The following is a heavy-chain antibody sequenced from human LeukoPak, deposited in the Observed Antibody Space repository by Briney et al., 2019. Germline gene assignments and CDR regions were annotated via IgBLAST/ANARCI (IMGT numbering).Heavy chain of an antibody. Sequence: PGGSLRLSCTASGFIFSNYAISWVRQAPGKGLEWVSPIGGPGGDTFYADSVKGRFTISRENAKNSLYLQMNSLRAGDTAVYYCARGGYCSGGSCYFDGFDYWGQGTLVTVSS. J-gene: IGHJ4*02. CDR1: GFIFSNYA. V-gene: IGHV3-23*01. D-gene: IGHD2-15*01. CDR2: IGGPGGDT. CDR3: ARGGYCSGGSCYFDGFDY.